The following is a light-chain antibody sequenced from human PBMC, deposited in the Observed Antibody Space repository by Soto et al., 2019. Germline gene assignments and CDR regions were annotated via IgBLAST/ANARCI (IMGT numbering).Light chain of an antibody. V-gene: IGLV2-23*02. CDR3: CSFAGGRNV. Sequence: QSVLTQPASVSGSPGQSITISCSGTSSDVGAYNLVSWYRKFPGKAPPFMILAVRKGPSGVSSGLAGSKSGSTAFLTISGLQAEDEADYYCCSFAGGRNVFGTGTKVTVL. CDR1: SSDVGAYNL. J-gene: IGLJ1*01. CDR2: AVR.